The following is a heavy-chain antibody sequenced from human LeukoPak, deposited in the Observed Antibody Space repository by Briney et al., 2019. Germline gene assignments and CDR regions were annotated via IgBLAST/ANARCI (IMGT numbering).Heavy chain of an antibody. V-gene: IGHV3-7*01. CDR2: INQDGSEK. CDR1: GFTFSNYW. CDR3: ATRSSHTSSWYVYLFWDY. J-gene: IGHJ4*02. D-gene: IGHD6-13*01. Sequence: GGALRLSCAASGFTFSNYWMTWVRQAPGKGLEWGANINQDGSEKNYVDSVKGRFTISRDNAKNSLYLQMNSLRVEDTALYYCATRSSHTSSWYVYLFWDYWGQGALVTVSS.